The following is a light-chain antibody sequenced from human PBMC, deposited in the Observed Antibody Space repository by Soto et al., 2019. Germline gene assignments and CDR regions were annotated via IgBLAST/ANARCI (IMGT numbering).Light chain of an antibody. Sequence: DIQMTQSPSSLSASLGDRVTVTCLASQRSSSYLNWYQQKPGKAPKLLTYAASSLKSGVPSRFSGSGSGTDFTLTISSLQPEDFATYYCQQSYSTPPTFGQVAKVDIK. CDR3: QQSYSTPPT. J-gene: IGKJ1*01. CDR2: AAS. V-gene: IGKV1-39*01. CDR1: QRSSSY.